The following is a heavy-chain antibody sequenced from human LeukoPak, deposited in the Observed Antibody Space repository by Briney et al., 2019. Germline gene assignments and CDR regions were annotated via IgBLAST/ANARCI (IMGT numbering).Heavy chain of an antibody. CDR1: GYTFTGYY. CDR3: ARPSFVTATTNWFDP. Sequence: GASVKVSCKASGYTFTGYYMHWVRQAPGQGLEWMGWINLNSGSTNYAQKFQGRVTMTRDTSISTAYMELSRLRSDDTAVYYCARPSFVTATTNWFDPWGQGTLVTVSS. CDR2: INLNSGST. J-gene: IGHJ5*02. D-gene: IGHD2-21*02. V-gene: IGHV1-2*02.